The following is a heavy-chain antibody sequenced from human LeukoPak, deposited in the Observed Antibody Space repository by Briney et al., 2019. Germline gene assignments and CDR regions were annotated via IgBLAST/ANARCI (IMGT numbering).Heavy chain of an antibody. CDR2: ISWNSGSI. D-gene: IGHD3-3*01. J-gene: IGHJ4*02. CDR3: AKGMWTEDYNFWSGFDY. V-gene: IGHV3-9*03. CDR1: GFTFDDYA. Sequence: GRSLRLSCAASGFTFDDYAMHWVRQAPGKGLEWVSGISWNSGSIGYADSVKGRFTISRDNAKNSLYLQMNSLRAEDMALYYCAKGMWTEDYNFWSGFDYWGQGTLVTVSS.